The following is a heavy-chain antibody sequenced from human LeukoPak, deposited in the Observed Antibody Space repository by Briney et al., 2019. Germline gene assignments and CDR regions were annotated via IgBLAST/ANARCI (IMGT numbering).Heavy chain of an antibody. CDR1: GFTFNNFA. J-gene: IGHJ4*02. V-gene: IGHV3-23*01. Sequence: PGGSLRLSCAASGFTFNNFAMNWVRQAPGKGLEWVSGISASAASAYIADSVKGRFTISRDNSKNTVYLQMNSLRAEDTAVYYCAGDPSPAALSGAPFDFWGQGTLVTVSS. CDR2: ISASAASA. CDR3: AGDPSPAALSGAPFDF. D-gene: IGHD3-10*01.